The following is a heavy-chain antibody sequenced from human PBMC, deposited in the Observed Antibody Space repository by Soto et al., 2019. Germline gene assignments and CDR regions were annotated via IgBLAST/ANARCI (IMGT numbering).Heavy chain of an antibody. J-gene: IGHJ4*02. D-gene: IGHD3-10*01. CDR3: ATMRDMVRGPTAIFDY. V-gene: IGHV1-69*12. CDR2: IIPIFGTA. CDR1: GGTFSSYA. Sequence: QVQLVQSGAEVKKPGSSVKFSCKASGGTFSSYAISWVRQAPGQGLEWMGGIIPIFGTANYAQKFQGRVTSTADESTSTAYIELSSLRSEDTAVYYCATMRDMVRGPTAIFDYWGQGTLVTESS.